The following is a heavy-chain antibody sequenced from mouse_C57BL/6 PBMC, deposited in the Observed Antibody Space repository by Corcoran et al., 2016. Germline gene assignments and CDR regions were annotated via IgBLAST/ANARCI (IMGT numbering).Heavy chain of an antibody. CDR1: GYTFTDYN. J-gene: IGHJ3*01. V-gene: IGHV1-18*01. CDR2: INPNNGGA. Sequence: EVQLQQSGPELVKPGASVKIPCKASGYTFTDYNMDWVKQSHGKSLEWIGDINPNNGGAIYNQKFKGKATLTVDKSSSTAYMELRSLTSEDTAVYYCARTHYSNYGGFAYWGQGTLVTVSA. CDR3: ARTHYSNYGGFAY. D-gene: IGHD2-5*01.